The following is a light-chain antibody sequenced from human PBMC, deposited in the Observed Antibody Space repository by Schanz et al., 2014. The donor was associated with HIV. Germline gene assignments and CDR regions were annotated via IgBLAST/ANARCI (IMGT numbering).Light chain of an antibody. J-gene: IGLJ1*01. CDR1: SSNIGAGFD. CDR2: DNT. V-gene: IGLV1-40*01. CDR3: LSYDRSLSGPYL. Sequence: QSVLAQPPSVSGAPGQRVTISCTGSSSNIGAGFDVHWYQLLPGTAPKLLIFDNTHRPSGVPDRFSGSKSGTAASLAISGLQAEDEADYYCLSYDRSLSGPYLFGTGTKLTVL.